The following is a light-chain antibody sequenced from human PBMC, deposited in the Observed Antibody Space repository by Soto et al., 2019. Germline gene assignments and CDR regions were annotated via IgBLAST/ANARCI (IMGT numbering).Light chain of an antibody. V-gene: IGKV3-11*01. CDR2: DAS. J-gene: IGKJ1*01. Sequence: EIVLTQSPAILSLSPGERATLSCRASQSVSSSLAWYQQKPGQAPRLLIYDASNRATGIPIRFSGSGFGTDFTLTISSLDPEDFAVYYCQQRSNWPGTFGQGTKVEIK. CDR3: QQRSNWPGT. CDR1: QSVSSS.